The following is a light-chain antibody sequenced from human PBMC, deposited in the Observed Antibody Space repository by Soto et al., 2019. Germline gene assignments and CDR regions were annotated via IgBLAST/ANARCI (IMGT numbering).Light chain of an antibody. CDR3: QQYENWPLT. CDR2: GAS. Sequence: EIVMTQSPATLSVSPGERATLSCRASQSVRSNLAWYQHRPGKAPRLLIYGASTRATGIPARFSGSRSGTEFTLSISSLQSEEFAVYHCQQYENWPLTFGGGTKVEIK. V-gene: IGKV3-15*01. J-gene: IGKJ4*01. CDR1: QSVRSN.